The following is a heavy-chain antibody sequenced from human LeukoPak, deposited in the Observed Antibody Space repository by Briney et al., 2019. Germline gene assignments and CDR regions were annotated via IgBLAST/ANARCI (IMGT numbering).Heavy chain of an antibody. D-gene: IGHD3-22*01. CDR2: ISYDGSNK. CDR3: ARGGDYYYDSSGYYSPVDY. CDR1: GFTFSSYA. J-gene: IGHJ4*02. V-gene: IGHV3-30*04. Sequence: GRSLRLSCAASGFTFSSYAMHWVRQAPDKGLEWVAVISYDGSNKYYADSVKGRFTISRDNSKNTLYLQMNSLRAEDTAVYYCARGGDYYYDSSGYYSPVDYWGQGTLVTVSS.